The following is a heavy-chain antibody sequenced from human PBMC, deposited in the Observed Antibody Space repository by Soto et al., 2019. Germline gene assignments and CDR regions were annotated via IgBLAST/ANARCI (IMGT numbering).Heavy chain of an antibody. Sequence: SLTCTVSGGSISSYYWSWIRQPPGKGLEWIGYIYYSGSTNYNPSLKSRVTISVDTSKNQFSLKLSSVTAADTAVYYCARDVPYDILTGSYGMDVWGQGTTVTVSS. CDR3: ARDVPYDILTGSYGMDV. J-gene: IGHJ6*02. CDR2: IYYSGST. V-gene: IGHV4-59*01. D-gene: IGHD3-9*01. CDR1: GGSISSYY.